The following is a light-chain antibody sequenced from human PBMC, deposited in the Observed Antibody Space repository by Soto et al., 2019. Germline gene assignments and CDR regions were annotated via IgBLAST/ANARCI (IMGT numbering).Light chain of an antibody. CDR3: VLYMSRGNYV. J-gene: IGLJ1*01. CDR1: SGSVSTNHY. Sequence: QTVVTQEPSFSVSPGRTVTLTCGLTSGSVSTNHYPSWYQQTPGQAPRTLIYSTNIRSSGVPDRFSGSILGNKAALTITGAQADDESDYYCVLYMSRGNYVFGTGTKLTVL. CDR2: STN. V-gene: IGLV8-61*01.